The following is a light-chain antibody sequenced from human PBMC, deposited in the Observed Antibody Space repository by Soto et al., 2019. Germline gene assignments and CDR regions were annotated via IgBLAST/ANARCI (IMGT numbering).Light chain of an antibody. CDR1: QSVSSN. CDR2: GAS. J-gene: IGKJ1*01. Sequence: EIVMTQSPATLSVSPGERATLSCRASQSVSSNLAWYQQKPGQAPRLLIYGASTRATGIPARFSGSGSGTEFTLTISSLSSGDFAVYYCQQYNNWPRTFGQGTKVDIK. V-gene: IGKV3-15*01. CDR3: QQYNNWPRT.